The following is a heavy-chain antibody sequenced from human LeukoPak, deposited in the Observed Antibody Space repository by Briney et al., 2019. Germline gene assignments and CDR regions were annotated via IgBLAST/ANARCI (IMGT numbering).Heavy chain of an antibody. Sequence: GGSLRLSCAASGFTFSSYPMSWVRQAPGKGLEWVSAISGSGGDTYYADSVKGRFTISRDNSKNTLYLQMNSLRAEDTALYYCATSSGWYPKYFDYWGQGTLVTVSS. D-gene: IGHD6-19*01. CDR2: ISGSGGDT. CDR1: GFTFSSYP. J-gene: IGHJ4*02. V-gene: IGHV3-23*01. CDR3: ATSSGWYPKYFDY.